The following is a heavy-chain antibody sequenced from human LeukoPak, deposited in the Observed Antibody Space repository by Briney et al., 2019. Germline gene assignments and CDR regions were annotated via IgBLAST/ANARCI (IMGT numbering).Heavy chain of an antibody. V-gene: IGHV3-21*01. D-gene: IGHD2-2*01. CDR1: GFTFSSYS. CDR2: ISSSSSYI. CDR3: ARDLRYCSSTSCYLY. J-gene: IGHJ4*02. Sequence: GGSLRLSCAASGFTFSSYSMNWVRQAPGKGLEWVSSISSSSSYIYYADSVKGRFTISRDNAKNSLYLQMNSLRAEDTAVYYCARDLRYCSSTSCYLYWGQGTLVTVSS.